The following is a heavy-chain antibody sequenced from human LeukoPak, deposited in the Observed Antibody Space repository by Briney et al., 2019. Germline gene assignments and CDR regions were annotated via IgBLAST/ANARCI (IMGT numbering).Heavy chain of an antibody. CDR2: IYYSGST. Sequence: SGPGLVKPSETLSLTCIVSGGSISSYYWSWIRQPPGKGLEWFGYIYYSGSTNYNPSLKSRVTISVDTSKNQFSLKLSSVTAADTAVYYCARVESEWQLGYWGQGTLVTVSS. V-gene: IGHV4-59*01. CDR3: ARVESEWQLGY. J-gene: IGHJ4*02. CDR1: GGSISSYY. D-gene: IGHD6-6*01.